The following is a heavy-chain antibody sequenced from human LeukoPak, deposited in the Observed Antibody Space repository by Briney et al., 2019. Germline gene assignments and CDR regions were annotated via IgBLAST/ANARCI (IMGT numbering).Heavy chain of an antibody. J-gene: IGHJ3*02. Sequence: ASVKVSCKASGGTFSSYAISWVRQAPGQGLERMGGIIPIFGTATYAQKFQGRVTITADESTSTAYMELSSLRSEDTAVYYCARLLQGWRVLPINDAFDIWGQGTMVTVSS. CDR2: IIPIFGTA. V-gene: IGHV1-69*13. CDR1: GGTFSSYA. D-gene: IGHD4/OR15-4a*01. CDR3: ARLLQGWRVLPINDAFDI.